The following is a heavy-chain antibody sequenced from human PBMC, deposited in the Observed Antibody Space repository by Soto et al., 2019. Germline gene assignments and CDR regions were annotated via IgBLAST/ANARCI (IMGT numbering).Heavy chain of an antibody. Sequence: KTSETLSLTCSVSGDSITSYYWSWIRQSPGKGLEWIGYIHDSGRTNYNPSLKSRLTISVDTSKNQFSLKVRSVTAADTAVYYCARFGRGDTYYGLDVWGQGTTVTVSS. CDR2: IHDSGRT. J-gene: IGHJ6*02. CDR3: ARFGRGDTYYGLDV. V-gene: IGHV4-59*01. D-gene: IGHD3-10*01. CDR1: GDSITSYY.